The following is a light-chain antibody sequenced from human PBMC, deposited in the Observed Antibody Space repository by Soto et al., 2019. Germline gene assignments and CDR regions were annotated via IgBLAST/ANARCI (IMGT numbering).Light chain of an antibody. J-gene: IGKJ2*01. CDR1: QDISIS. CDR2: AAS. CDR3: QQYNKYPHT. Sequence: DIQMTQSPSSLSASVGDRVTITCRASQDISISLAWFQHRPESAPRALIYAASNLQPGVPSKVSGSGSGTHFTLTINNLQPEDFGTYYCQQYNKYPHTFGQGTNLEIK. V-gene: IGKV1-16*02.